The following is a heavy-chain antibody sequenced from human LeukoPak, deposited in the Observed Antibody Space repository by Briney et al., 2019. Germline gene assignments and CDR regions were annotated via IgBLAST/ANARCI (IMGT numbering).Heavy chain of an antibody. Sequence: SETLSLTCTVSGGSISSGGYYWNWIRQLPGMGLEWIGYIYSAGSTNYNPSLRGRVIISLDTSKNQFSLELSSVTAADTALYYCARRSVVTAINFDTFDIWGQGTMVTVSS. V-gene: IGHV4-61*08. CDR1: GGSISSGGYY. J-gene: IGHJ3*02. D-gene: IGHD2-21*02. CDR3: ARRSVVTAINFDTFDI. CDR2: IYSAGST.